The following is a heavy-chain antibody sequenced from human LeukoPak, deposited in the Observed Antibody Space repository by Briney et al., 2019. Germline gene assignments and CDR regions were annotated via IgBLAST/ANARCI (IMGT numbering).Heavy chain of an antibody. J-gene: IGHJ6*03. Sequence: SETLSLTCTVSGGSIGTYYWSWVRQSPGTGLEWIGYIYVTGTRYNPYLQSRVTISVDRSRNQFFLKMTSVTAADTAVYYCARHIGGGIENMDVWGRGTKVTVSS. CDR3: ARHIGGGIENMDV. V-gene: IGHV4-59*08. D-gene: IGHD3-16*02. CDR1: GGSIGTYY. CDR2: IYVTGT.